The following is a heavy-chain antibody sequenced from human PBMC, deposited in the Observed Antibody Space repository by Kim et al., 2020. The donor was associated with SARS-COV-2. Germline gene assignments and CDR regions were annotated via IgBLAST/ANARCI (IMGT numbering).Heavy chain of an antibody. CDR3: ARSPDDSSGYRSYYYYGMDV. D-gene: IGHD3-22*01. CDR2: IYYSGST. V-gene: IGHV4-39*07. Sequence: SETLSLTCTVSGGSISSSSYYWGWIRQPPGKGLEWIGTIYYSGSTYYNPSLKSRVTTSVDTSKNQFSLKLSSVTAADTAVYYCARSPDDSSGYRSYYYYGMDVWGQGTTVTVSS. J-gene: IGHJ6*02. CDR1: GGSISSSSYY.